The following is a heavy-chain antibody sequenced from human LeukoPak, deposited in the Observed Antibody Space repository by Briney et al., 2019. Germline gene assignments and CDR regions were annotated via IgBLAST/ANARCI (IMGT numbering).Heavy chain of an antibody. V-gene: IGHV4-34*01. CDR1: GGSFSGCY. Sequence: SETLSLTCAVYGGSFSGCYWSWIRQPPGKGLEWIGEINHSGSTNYNPSLKSRVTISVDTSKNQFSLKLSSVTAADTAAYYCARDGDSYGPWGQGTLVTVSS. D-gene: IGHD5-18*01. J-gene: IGHJ5*02. CDR2: INHSGST. CDR3: ARDGDSYGP.